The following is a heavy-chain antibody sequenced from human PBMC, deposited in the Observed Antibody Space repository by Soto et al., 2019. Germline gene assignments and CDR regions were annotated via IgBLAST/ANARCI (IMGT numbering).Heavy chain of an antibody. CDR2: ISAYGGSS. CDR3: AKEKTPGFWYFDL. Sequence: GGSLRLSCAASGFIFSNYVMAWVRQAPGQGLEWVSTISAYGGSSYYADSVKGRFTILKDISKDTLYLQMNSLGAEDTAVYYCAKEKTPGFWYFDLWGRGTLVTVSS. D-gene: IGHD2-15*01. CDR1: GFIFSNYV. V-gene: IGHV3-23*01. J-gene: IGHJ2*01.